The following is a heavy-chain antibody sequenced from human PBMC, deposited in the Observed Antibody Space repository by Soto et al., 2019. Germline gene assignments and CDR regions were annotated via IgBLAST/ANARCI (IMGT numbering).Heavy chain of an antibody. CDR2: IIPIFGTA. V-gene: IGHV1-69*13. CDR1: GGTFSSYA. CDR3: ARGGILVSGYYYDSSGPYDAFDI. J-gene: IGHJ3*02. Sequence: GASVEVSCKASGGTFSSYAISWVRQAPGQGLEWMGGIIPIFGTANYAQKFQGRVTITADESTSTAYMELSSLRSEDTAVYYCARGGILVSGYYYDSSGPYDAFDIWGQGTMVTVSS. D-gene: IGHD3-22*01.